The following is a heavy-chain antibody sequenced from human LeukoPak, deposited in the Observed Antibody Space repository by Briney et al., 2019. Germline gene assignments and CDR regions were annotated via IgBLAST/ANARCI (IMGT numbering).Heavy chain of an antibody. CDR1: GGSISNYY. Sequence: SETLSLTWTVAGGSISNYYWSWIRQPPGKGLEWIGYISHSGSTNYSPSLKSRVTISLDTPKNQFSLKLSSVTAADTAVYYCAGHHPRNTVDFWGQGTLVTVSS. J-gene: IGHJ4*02. CDR2: ISHSGST. D-gene: IGHD2-8*02. V-gene: IGHV4-59*08. CDR3: AGHHPRNTVDF.